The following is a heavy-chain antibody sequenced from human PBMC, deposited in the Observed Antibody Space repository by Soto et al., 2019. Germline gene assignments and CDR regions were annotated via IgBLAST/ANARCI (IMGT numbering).Heavy chain of an antibody. CDR3: AHVQLSPSGPPGFDY. J-gene: IGHJ4*02. CDR1: GFSLSTSGVG. V-gene: IGHV2-5*02. D-gene: IGHD1-1*01. CDR2: IYWDDDK. Sequence: QITLKESGPTLVKPTQTLTLTCTFSGFSLSTSGVGVGWIRQPPGKALEWLALIYWDDDKRYSPSLKIRLTITKDTSKNQVVLTTTHMDPLDTATYYCAHVQLSPSGPPGFDYWGQGTPVTVSS.